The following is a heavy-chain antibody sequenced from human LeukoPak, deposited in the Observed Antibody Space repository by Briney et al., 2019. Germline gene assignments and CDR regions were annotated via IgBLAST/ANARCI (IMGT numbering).Heavy chain of an antibody. CDR3: ARHFPAMGYYDSSGFFFYPPFDY. CDR1: GGSISSSSYY. CDR2: IYYSGST. V-gene: IGHV4-39*01. J-gene: IGHJ4*02. Sequence: SETLSLTCTVSGGSISSSSYYWGWIRQPPGRGLEWIGSIYYSGSTYYNPSLKSRVTISVDTSKNQFSLKLSSVTAADTAVYYCARHFPAMGYYDSSGFFFYPPFDYWGQGTLVTVSS. D-gene: IGHD3-22*01.